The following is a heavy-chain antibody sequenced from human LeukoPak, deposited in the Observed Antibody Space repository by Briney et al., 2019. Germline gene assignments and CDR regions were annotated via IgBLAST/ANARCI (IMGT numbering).Heavy chain of an antibody. V-gene: IGHV1-2*04. Sequence: ASVKVSCKASGYTFTGYYMHWVRQAPGQGLEWMGWINPNSGGTNYAQKFQGWVTMTRDTSISTAYMELSRLRSDDTAVYYCAIAAAGTEVWFDPWGQGTLVTVSS. J-gene: IGHJ5*02. D-gene: IGHD6-13*01. CDR3: AIAAAGTEVWFDP. CDR1: GYTFTGYY. CDR2: INPNSGGT.